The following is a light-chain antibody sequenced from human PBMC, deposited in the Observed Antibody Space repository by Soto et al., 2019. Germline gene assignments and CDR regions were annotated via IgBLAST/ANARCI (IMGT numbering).Light chain of an antibody. Sequence: QSVLTQPASVSGSPGQSITISCTGTSRDVGAYDYVSWYLQYPDKAPQLLIYYVDHRPSGVSSRVSGSKSGNTASLTISGLQAEDEGDYYCCSYADGSIYFFGTGTKLTVL. CDR1: SRDVGAYDY. CDR2: YVD. CDR3: CSYADGSIYF. V-gene: IGLV2-14*03. J-gene: IGLJ1*01.